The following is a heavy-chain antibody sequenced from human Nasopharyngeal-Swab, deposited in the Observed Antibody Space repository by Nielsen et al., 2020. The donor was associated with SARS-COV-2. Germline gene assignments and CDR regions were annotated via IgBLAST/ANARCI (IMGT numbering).Heavy chain of an antibody. V-gene: IGHV4-39*07. CDR2: IYYSGST. Sequence: SETLSLTCTVSGGSINSSSYYWGWIRQPPGKGLEWIGSIYYSGSTYYNPSLGSRVTISVDTSKNQFSLKLSSVTAADTAVYYCTISGWYYAFDIWGQGTMVTVSS. J-gene: IGHJ3*02. D-gene: IGHD6-19*01. CDR1: GGSINSSSYY. CDR3: TISGWYYAFDI.